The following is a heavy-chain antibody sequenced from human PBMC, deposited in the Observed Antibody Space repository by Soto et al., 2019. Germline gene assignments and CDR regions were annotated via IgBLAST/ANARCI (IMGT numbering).Heavy chain of an antibody. CDR3: ATGKYFYDDSGGPTDY. CDR2: LNPEDGET. Sequence: ASVKVSCKASGYTLTELSMHWVRQAPGKGLEWMGGLNPEDGETIYAQKFQGRVTMTEDTSTDTAYMDLSSLRSEDTAVYYCATGKYFYDDSGGPTDYWGQGTLVTVSS. CDR1: GYTLTELS. D-gene: IGHD3-22*01. J-gene: IGHJ4*02. V-gene: IGHV1-24*01.